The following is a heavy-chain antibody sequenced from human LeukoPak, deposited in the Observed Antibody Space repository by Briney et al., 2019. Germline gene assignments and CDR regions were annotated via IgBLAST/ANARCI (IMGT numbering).Heavy chain of an antibody. V-gene: IGHV4-59*12. D-gene: IGHD4-23*01. CDR1: GGSISSYY. CDR2: IYYSGST. Sequence: SETLSLTCTVSGGSISSYYWSWIRQPPGKGLEWIGYIYYSGSTNYNPSLKSRVTISVDTPKNQFSLKLSSVTAADTAVYYCARDSVTGGNSEGISWGQGTLVTVSS. J-gene: IGHJ4*02. CDR3: ARDSVTGGNSEGIS.